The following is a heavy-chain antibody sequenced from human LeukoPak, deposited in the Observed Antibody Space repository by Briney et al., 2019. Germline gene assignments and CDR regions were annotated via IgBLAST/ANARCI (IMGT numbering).Heavy chain of an antibody. J-gene: IGHJ4*02. V-gene: IGHV3-15*01. CDR2: IKSKTDGGTA. CDR3: ATDLLDY. Sequence: GGSLRLSCRDSGFTSFTFNNAWMSWVRQTPGKGLEWVGRIKSKTDGGTADYTAPVKGRFSISRDDSRNMVYLQVNSLTTEDTAVYYCATDLLDYWGQGTLVTVSP. CDR1: GFTSFTFNNAW.